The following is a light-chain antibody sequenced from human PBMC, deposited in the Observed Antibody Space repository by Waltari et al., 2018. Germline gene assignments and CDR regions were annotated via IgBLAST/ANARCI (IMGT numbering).Light chain of an antibody. CDR1: QRLLHSDGYKY. V-gene: IGKV2-28*01. J-gene: IGKJ1*01. CDR2: LGS. CDR3: MQALQTPWT. Sequence: DIVMTQSPLSLPVTPGEPASISCRSSQRLLHSDGYKYLDWYLQKAGQSPQLLIYLGSNRASGVPDRFSGSGSGTDFTLKISRVEAEDVGVYYCMQALQTPWTFGQGTKVEIK.